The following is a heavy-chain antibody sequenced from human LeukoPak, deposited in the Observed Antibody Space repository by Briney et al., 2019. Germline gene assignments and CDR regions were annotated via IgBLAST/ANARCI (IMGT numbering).Heavy chain of an antibody. CDR2: INPDSGGT. V-gene: IGHV1-2*02. Sequence: ASVKVSCKASGYTFSDYYMHWVRQAPGQGLEWMGWINPDSGGTNYAQKFQGRVTMTRDTSISTAYMELSRLRSEDTAVYYCAVGVAGTALSLYYFDYWGQGTLVTVSS. CDR3: AVGVAGTALSLYYFDY. D-gene: IGHD6-19*01. CDR1: GYTFSDYY. J-gene: IGHJ4*02.